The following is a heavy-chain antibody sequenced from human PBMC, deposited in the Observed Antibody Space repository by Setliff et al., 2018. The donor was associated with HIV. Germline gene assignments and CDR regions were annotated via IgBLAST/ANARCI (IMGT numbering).Heavy chain of an antibody. Sequence: PSETLSLTCIVSGASISSDTWSWIRQPPGKGLQWIGFIYNSEMINYNPSLKSRVSMSLDTSKNQFSLKLSSVTAADTAVYYCASRVYYYDDSATLREEGFVPWGQGTLVTVSS. J-gene: IGHJ5*02. D-gene: IGHD3-22*01. V-gene: IGHV4-59*08. CDR1: GASISSDT. CDR3: ASRVYYYDDSATLREEGFVP. CDR2: IYNSEMI.